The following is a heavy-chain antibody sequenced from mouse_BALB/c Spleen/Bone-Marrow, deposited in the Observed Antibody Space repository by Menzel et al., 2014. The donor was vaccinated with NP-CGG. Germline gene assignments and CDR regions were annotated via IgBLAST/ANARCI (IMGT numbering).Heavy chain of an antibody. CDR2: INSGGRYA. CDR1: GFTFSNYG. Sequence: EVKLAESGRDLVKPGGSLKLSCAASGFTFSNYGMSWVRQTPDKRLEWVATINSGGRYAFYPDSVKGRFTISRDNAKSTLYLQMSSLKSEDTAMYYDYFDYWGQGTTLTVSS. CDR3: YFDY. V-gene: IGHV5-6*01. J-gene: IGHJ2*01.